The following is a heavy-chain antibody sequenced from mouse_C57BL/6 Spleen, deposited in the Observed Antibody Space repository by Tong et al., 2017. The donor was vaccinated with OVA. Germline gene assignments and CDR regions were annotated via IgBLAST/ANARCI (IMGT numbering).Heavy chain of an antibody. V-gene: IGHV1-15*01. J-gene: IGHJ3*01. CDR1: GYTFTDYE. Sequence: VQLQESGAELVRPGASVTLSCKASGYTFTDYEMHWVKQTPVHGLEWIGAIDPETGGTAYNQKFKGKAILTADKSSSTAYMELRSLTSEDSAVYYCTRSDYSNYNYYAMDYWGQGTLVTVSA. D-gene: IGHD2-5*01. CDR2: IDPETGGT. CDR3: TRSDYSNYNYYAMDY.